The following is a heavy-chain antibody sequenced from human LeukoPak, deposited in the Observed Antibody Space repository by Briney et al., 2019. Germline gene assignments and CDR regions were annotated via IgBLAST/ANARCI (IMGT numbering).Heavy chain of an antibody. CDR3: ARDYAVGESFDI. CDR1: GFTFSSYE. D-gene: IGHD3-16*01. CDR2: ISSSGSTI. J-gene: IGHJ3*02. V-gene: IGHV3-48*03. Sequence: PGGSLRLSCAASGFTFSSYEMNWVRQAPGKGLEWVSYISSSGSTIYYADSVKGRFTISRDNAKNTLYLQMNSLRAEDTAVYYCARDYAVGESFDIWGQGTLVTVSS.